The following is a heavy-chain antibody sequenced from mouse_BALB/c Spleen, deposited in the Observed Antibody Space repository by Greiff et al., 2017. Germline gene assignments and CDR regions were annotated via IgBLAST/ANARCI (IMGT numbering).Heavy chain of an antibody. D-gene: IGHD2-14*01. CDR2: IDPANGNT. V-gene: IGHV14-3*02. CDR3: SRDLYRYYFDY. Sequence: EVQLQQSGAELVKPGASVKLSCTASGFNIKDTYMHWVKQRPEQGLEWIGRIDPANGNTKYDPKFQGKATITADTSSNTDYLQLSSLTSEDTAVYYCSRDLYRYYFDYWGQGTTLTVSS. J-gene: IGHJ2*01. CDR1: GFNIKDTY.